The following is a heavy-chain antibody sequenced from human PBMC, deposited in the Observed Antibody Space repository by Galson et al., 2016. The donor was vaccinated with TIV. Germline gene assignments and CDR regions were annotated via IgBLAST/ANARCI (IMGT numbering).Heavy chain of an antibody. J-gene: IGHJ4*02. CDR2: ISGDGTST. CDR1: GFTLRNYA. CDR3: AKTGDGYSSSWFPIYFDH. D-gene: IGHD6-13*01. V-gene: IGHV3-23*01. Sequence: SLRLSCAASGFTLRNYAMSWVRQAPGKGLEWVSVISGDGTSTYYADSVKGRFTISRDNSKNTLYLQMKSLKDEDTAVYYCAKTGDGYSSSWFPIYFDHWGQGTLVTVS.